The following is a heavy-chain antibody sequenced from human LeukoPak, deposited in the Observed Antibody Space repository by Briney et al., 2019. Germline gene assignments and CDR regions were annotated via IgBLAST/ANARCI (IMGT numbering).Heavy chain of an antibody. D-gene: IGHD3-10*01. CDR3: ARDPYNAGSSYFDY. J-gene: IGHJ4*02. Sequence: GGSLRLSCAVSGLTVSSNYMSWVRQAPGKGLEWVSDIYNGGSTIYADYVTGRFTISRDNSQNTLYLQMNSLRAEDTAGYYCARDPYNAGSSYFDYWGQGTLVTVSS. CDR1: GLTVSSNY. V-gene: IGHV3-53*01. CDR2: IYNGGST.